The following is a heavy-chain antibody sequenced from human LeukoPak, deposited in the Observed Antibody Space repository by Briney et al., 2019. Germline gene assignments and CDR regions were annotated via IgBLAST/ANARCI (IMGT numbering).Heavy chain of an antibody. CDR1: GYTFTSYG. CDR2: IIPISGTP. CDR3: ARGTLVGYAFDI. V-gene: IGHV1-69*05. Sequence: SVKVSCKASGYTFTSYGISWVRQAPGQGLEWMGGIIPISGTPNYAQKFQGRVTITTDESTSTDYMELSRLRSEDTAVYYCARGTLVGYAFDIWGQGTMVTVSS. D-gene: IGHD6-6*01. J-gene: IGHJ3*02.